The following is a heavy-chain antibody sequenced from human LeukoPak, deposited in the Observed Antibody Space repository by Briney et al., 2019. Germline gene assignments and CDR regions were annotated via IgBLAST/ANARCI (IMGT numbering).Heavy chain of an antibody. Sequence: SATLSLTCTVSGASISNYYWSWLRQPAGKGLEWIGRFYASGTTYYNPSPRSRVTLSIDTSKNQFSLKLSSVTAADTAVYYCARTHCGGGSCDKFDPWGQGVLVTVSS. D-gene: IGHD2-15*01. CDR1: GASISNYY. CDR2: FYASGTT. CDR3: ARTHCGGGSCDKFDP. V-gene: IGHV4-4*07. J-gene: IGHJ5*02.